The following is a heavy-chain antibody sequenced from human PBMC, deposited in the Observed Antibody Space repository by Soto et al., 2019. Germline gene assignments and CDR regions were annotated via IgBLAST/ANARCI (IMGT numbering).Heavy chain of an antibody. Sequence: QVQLVESGGGVVQPGRSLRLSCAASGFTFSSYAMHWVRQAPGKGLEWVAVISYDGSNKYYADSVKGRFTISRDNSKNTLYLQMNSLRAEDTAVYYCARDLAPTLYSYGPKIYYYYGMDVWGQGTTVTVSS. J-gene: IGHJ6*02. CDR1: GFTFSSYA. V-gene: IGHV3-30-3*01. CDR3: ARDLAPTLYSYGPKIYYYYGMDV. D-gene: IGHD5-18*01. CDR2: ISYDGSNK.